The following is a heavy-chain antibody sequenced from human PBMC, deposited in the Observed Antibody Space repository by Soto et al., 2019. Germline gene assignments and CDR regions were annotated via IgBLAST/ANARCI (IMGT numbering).Heavy chain of an antibody. D-gene: IGHD3-16*01. CDR1: GFTFSTYA. V-gene: IGHV3-23*01. CDR2: ISGGGGST. CDR3: AKDQGFVDLYWFDP. J-gene: IGHJ5*02. Sequence: EVQLLESGGGLVQPGGSLRLSCAASGFTFSTYAMSWVRQAPGKGLEWVSAISGGGGSTYYADSVKGRFTISRDNSKNTLYLQMNSLRAEDSAVYYCAKDQGFVDLYWFDPWGQGTLVTVSS.